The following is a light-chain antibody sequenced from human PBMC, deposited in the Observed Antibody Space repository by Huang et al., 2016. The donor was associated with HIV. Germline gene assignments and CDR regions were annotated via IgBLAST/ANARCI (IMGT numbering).Light chain of an antibody. Sequence: EIVMTQSPATLSVSPGERATLSCRASHRVTTNLAWYQQKPGHAPRLLIYVASTRATGVPARFSGSGSGTEFTLTISSLQSEDFAVYYCQQYNDWPPYTFGQGTKLEIK. V-gene: IGKV3-15*01. CDR2: VAS. J-gene: IGKJ2*01. CDR3: QQYNDWPPYT. CDR1: HRVTTN.